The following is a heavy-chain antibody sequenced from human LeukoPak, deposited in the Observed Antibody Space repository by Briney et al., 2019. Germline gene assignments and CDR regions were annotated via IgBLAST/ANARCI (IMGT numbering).Heavy chain of an antibody. CDR2: INYSETT. CDR3: ARALRSQGAAAGTGYLDS. D-gene: IGHD6-13*01. CDR1: NGSINTYF. Sequence: SETLSLTCTVSNGSINTYFWTWIRQPPGRGLEWIGIINYSETTRYNPSLKSRVTLSVDTPKNLFSLKLDSVTAADTAVYFCARALRSQGAAAGTGYLDSWGQGALVTVSS. V-gene: IGHV4-59*08. J-gene: IGHJ4*02.